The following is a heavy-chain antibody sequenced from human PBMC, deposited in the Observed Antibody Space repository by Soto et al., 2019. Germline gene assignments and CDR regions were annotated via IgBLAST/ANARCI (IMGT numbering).Heavy chain of an antibody. CDR1: GFTFSSYA. Sequence: GGSLRLSCAASGFTFSSYAMSWVRQSPGKGLEWVSAISGSGGSTYYADSVKGRFTISRDNSKSTLYLQMNSLRAGDTAVYYCAKTEYYYDSSGYYGWSPNWFDPWGQGTLVTVSS. D-gene: IGHD3-22*01. V-gene: IGHV3-23*01. CDR2: ISGSGGST. J-gene: IGHJ5*02. CDR3: AKTEYYYDSSGYYGWSPNWFDP.